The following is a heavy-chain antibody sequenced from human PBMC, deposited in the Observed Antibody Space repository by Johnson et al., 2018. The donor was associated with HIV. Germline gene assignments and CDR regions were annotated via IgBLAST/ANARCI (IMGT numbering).Heavy chain of an antibody. Sequence: QVQLVESGGGVVQPGRSLRLSCAASGFTFSDYGMHWVRQAPGKGLEWVTHISYDGANKYYSGSVMGRFTISRDNSRNTLNLQMDSLREDDTAVYYCTTVGIAVAGALPIWGQGTMVTVSS. J-gene: IGHJ3*02. CDR2: ISYDGANK. V-gene: IGHV3-30*03. CDR1: GFTFSDYG. D-gene: IGHD6-19*01. CDR3: TTVGIAVAGALPI.